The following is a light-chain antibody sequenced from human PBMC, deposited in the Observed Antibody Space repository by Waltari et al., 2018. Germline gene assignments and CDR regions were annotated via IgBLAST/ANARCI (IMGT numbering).Light chain of an antibody. CDR2: DDN. Sequence: SYVLTQPPSVSVAPGQTARIPCGGNNIGRKSVHWYQQRPGQAPVLVLYDDNDRPSGIPERFSGSISGNTATLTISRVEAGDEADYYCQVWDSGSDHYVFGTGTKVTVL. V-gene: IGLV3-21*02. J-gene: IGLJ1*01. CDR3: QVWDSGSDHYV. CDR1: NIGRKS.